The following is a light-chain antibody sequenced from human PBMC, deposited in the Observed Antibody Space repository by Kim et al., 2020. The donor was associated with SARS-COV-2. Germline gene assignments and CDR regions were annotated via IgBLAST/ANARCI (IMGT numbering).Light chain of an antibody. V-gene: IGKV3-15*01. CDR2: GAS. J-gene: IGKJ2*01. Sequence: SPGESATLACRASQSISSNLAWYQQKPGQAPRLLIYGASTRATGIPARFSGSGSGTEFTLTISRLQSEDFAVYYCQQYNNWPLMYTFGQGTKLEI. CDR3: QQYNNWPLMYT. CDR1: QSISSN.